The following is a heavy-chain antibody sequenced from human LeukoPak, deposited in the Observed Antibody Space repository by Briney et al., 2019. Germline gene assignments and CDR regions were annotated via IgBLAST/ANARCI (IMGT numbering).Heavy chain of an antibody. J-gene: IGHJ5*02. D-gene: IGHD3-10*01. CDR2: IYYSGST. V-gene: IGHV4-39*07. CDR3: AKGPFGELPPYNWFDP. CDR1: GGSISSSSYY. Sequence: KPSETLSLTCTVSGGSISSSSYYWGWIRQPPGKGLEWIGSIYYSGSTYYNPSLKSRVTISVDTSKNQFSLKLSSVTAADTALYYCAKGPFGELPPYNWFDPWGQGTLVTVSS.